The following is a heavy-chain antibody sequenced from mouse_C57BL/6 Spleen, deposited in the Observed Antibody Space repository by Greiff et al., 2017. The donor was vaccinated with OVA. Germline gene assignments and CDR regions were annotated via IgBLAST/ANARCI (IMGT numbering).Heavy chain of an antibody. J-gene: IGHJ3*01. V-gene: IGHV14-2*01. CDR3: DGSEGYYYGSYHGFAY. CDR2: IDPEDGDT. CDR1: GFTFKDYY. Sequence: VQLQQSGAELVKPGASVKLSCTASGFTFKDYYMHWVKQRPDQGLEWIGRIDPEDGDTKYAPKFQGKATITADTSSNTAYLQLSSLTSEDTAVYYCDGSEGYYYGSYHGFAYWGQGTLVTVSA. D-gene: IGHD1-1*01.